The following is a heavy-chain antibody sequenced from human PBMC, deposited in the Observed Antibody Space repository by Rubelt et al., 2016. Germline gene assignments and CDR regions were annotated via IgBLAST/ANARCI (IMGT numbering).Heavy chain of an antibody. CDR3: AKEIRVLVGAASAFDY. CDR2: IISDGSTT. J-gene: IGHJ4*02. D-gene: IGHD1-26*01. V-gene: IGHV3-74*01. Sequence: KGLVWVAQIISDGSTTTYADSVKGRFTISRDNAKSSLFLQMSSLRAEDTAMYYCAKEIRVLVGAASAFDYWGQGTLVTVSS.